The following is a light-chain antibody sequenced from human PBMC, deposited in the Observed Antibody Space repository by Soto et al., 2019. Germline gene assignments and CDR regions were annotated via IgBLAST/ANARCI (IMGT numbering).Light chain of an antibody. CDR1: EFVSSY. CDR3: HQYNDWRT. V-gene: IGKV3-15*01. Sequence: EVVLTQSPATLSVSPGERVILSCRASEFVSSYLAWYQQKPGQAPRLLIYDASARATGIPSRFNGSGSGTEFTLTINSLQSEDFAVYYCHQYNDWRTFGQGTRVETK. J-gene: IGKJ1*01. CDR2: DAS.